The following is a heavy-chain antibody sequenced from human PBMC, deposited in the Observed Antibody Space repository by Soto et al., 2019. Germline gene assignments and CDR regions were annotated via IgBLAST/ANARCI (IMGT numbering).Heavy chain of an antibody. CDR3: ARAGSYRFDY. D-gene: IGHD3-10*01. CDR2: INAGGTSI. V-gene: IGHV3-74*01. J-gene: IGHJ4*02. CDR1: GFSFSSYW. Sequence: GGSLRLPCVGSGFSFSSYWVHWVRQPPGKGLEWVSRINAGGTSISYADSVKGRFTISRDNAKNTLYLQMDGLGVDDTAVYYCARAGSYRFDYWGLGTLVTVSS.